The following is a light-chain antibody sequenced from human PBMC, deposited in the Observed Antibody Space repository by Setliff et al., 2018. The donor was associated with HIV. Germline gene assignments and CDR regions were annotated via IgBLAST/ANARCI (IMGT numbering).Light chain of an antibody. Sequence: QSALAQPASVSGSPGQSITISCTGTSSDIGGYNYVSWYQQHPGKAPRLMIFDVTKRPSGVSNRFSGSKSGDTASLTISGLQAEDEGDYYCSSYTSSGTFVLFGGGTKVTVL. CDR3: SSYTSSGTFVL. J-gene: IGLJ2*01. CDR2: DVT. V-gene: IGLV2-14*03. CDR1: SSDIGGYNY.